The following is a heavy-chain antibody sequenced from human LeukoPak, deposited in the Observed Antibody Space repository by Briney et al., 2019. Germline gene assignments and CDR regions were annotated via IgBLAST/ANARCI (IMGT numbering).Heavy chain of an antibody. Sequence: ASVKVSCKASGYTFTSYDINLVRQATGQGLEWMGWVDPNSGNTAYSQKFQVRVTITRNSSISTAYMELSSLRSEDTAVYYCARGGGAFDIWGQGTMVTVSS. CDR1: GYTFTSYD. CDR3: ARGGGAFDI. CDR2: VDPNSGNT. J-gene: IGHJ3*02. V-gene: IGHV1-8*03.